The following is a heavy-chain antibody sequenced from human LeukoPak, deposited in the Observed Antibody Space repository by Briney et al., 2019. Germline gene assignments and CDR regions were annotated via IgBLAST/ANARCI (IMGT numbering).Heavy chain of an antibody. CDR2: IFSSGTT. Sequence: PSETLSLTCTVSGGSVSSSLYYCGWIRQPPGKGLEWIGNIFSSGTTYYNQSLRSRVTISVDTSKNQFSLKVRSVTAADTAVYYCARDLLSTAGYFDYWGQGTLVTVSS. D-gene: IGHD6-19*01. CDR3: ARDLLSTAGYFDY. V-gene: IGHV4-39*02. J-gene: IGHJ4*02. CDR1: GGSVSSSLYY.